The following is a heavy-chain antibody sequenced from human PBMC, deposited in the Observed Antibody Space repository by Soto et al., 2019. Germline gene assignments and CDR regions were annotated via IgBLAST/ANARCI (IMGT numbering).Heavy chain of an antibody. CDR2: ISSNGGST. CDR1: GFTFSSYA. D-gene: IGHD3-3*01. Sequence: PGGSLRLSCSASGFTFSSYAMPWVRQAPGKGLEYVSAISSNGGSTYYADSVKGRFTISRDNSKNTLYLQMSSLRAEDTAVYYCVKGSWYYDFWSGQGDRSAAYYYYGMDVWGQGTTVTVSS. V-gene: IGHV3-64D*06. J-gene: IGHJ6*02. CDR3: VKGSWYYDFWSGQGDRSAAYYYYGMDV.